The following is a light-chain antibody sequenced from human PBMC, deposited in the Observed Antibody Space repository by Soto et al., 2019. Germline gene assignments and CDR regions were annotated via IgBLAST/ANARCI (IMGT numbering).Light chain of an antibody. CDR2: ATS. CDR1: QSISSY. J-gene: IGKJ5*01. CDR3: QQSHSTPIT. Sequence: DIQMTQSPSSLSASVGDRITIACRAGQSISSYLNWFQQKPGKAPKLLIYATSSLQSGVPSRFSGSGSGTDFTLTISSLQPEDFATYYCQQSHSTPITFGQGGRPAIK. V-gene: IGKV1-39*01.